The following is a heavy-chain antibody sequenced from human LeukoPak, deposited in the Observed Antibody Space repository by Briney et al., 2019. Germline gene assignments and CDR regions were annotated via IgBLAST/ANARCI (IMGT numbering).Heavy chain of an antibody. CDR1: GFTFSSYA. D-gene: IGHD2-2*01. V-gene: IGHV3-23*01. CDR2: ISGSGGST. J-gene: IGHJ5*02. CDR3: AKLMDCSSTSCPLDP. Sequence: GGCLRLSCAASGFTFSSYAMHWVRQAPGKGLEWLSAISGSGGSTYYADSVKGRFTISRDNSKNTLYLQMNSLRAEDTAVYYCAKLMDCSSTSCPLDPWGQGTLVTVSS.